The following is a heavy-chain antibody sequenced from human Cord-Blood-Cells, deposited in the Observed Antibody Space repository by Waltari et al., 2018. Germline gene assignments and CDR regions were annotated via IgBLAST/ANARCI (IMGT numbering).Heavy chain of an antibody. CDR1: GFTFSSYA. V-gene: IGHV3-23*01. CDR3: AKDRGPNWLFDY. Sequence: EVQLLESGGGLVQPGGSLRLSCAASGFTFSSYAMSWVRQAPGKGLGWVSASSGSGGSTYYADSVKGRFTISRDNSKNTLYLQMNSLRAEDTAVYYCAKDRGPNWLFDYWGQGTLVTVSS. D-gene: IGHD1-1*01. J-gene: IGHJ4*02. CDR2: SSGSGGST.